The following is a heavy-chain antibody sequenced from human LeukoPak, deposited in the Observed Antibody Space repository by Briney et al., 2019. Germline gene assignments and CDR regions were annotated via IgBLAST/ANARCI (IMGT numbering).Heavy chain of an antibody. Sequence: ASVKVSCKVSGYTLTELSMHWVRQAPGKGLEWMGGFDPEDGETIYAQKFQGRVTMTEDTSTDTAYMELSSLRSEDTAVYYCATPQEGPSYYYYGMDVWGQGTTVTVS. J-gene: IGHJ6*02. CDR2: FDPEDGET. CDR3: ATPQEGPSYYYYGMDV. V-gene: IGHV1-24*01. CDR1: GYTLTELS.